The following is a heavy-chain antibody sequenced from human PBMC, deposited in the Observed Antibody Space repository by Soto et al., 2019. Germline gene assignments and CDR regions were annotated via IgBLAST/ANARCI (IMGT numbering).Heavy chain of an antibody. V-gene: IGHV1-18*01. Sequence: QVQLVQSGAEVKKPGASVKVSCKASGYTFTSYGISWVRQAPGQGLEWMGWISAYNRNTKYAQKHQGRVTMTTDTSTSTVDMELRRLRSDDTGVDYGARVRLSDYDFWSGMGYWGQGTLVTVSS. J-gene: IGHJ4*02. CDR3: ARVRLSDYDFWSGMGY. D-gene: IGHD3-3*01. CDR2: ISAYNRNT. CDR1: GYTFTSYG.